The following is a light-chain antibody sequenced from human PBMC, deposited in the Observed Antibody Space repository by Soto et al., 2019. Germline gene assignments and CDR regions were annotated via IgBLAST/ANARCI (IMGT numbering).Light chain of an antibody. CDR1: QSVSSSY. J-gene: IGKJ2*01. CDR3: QQYGSSHMYT. V-gene: IGKV3-20*01. Sequence: EIVLTQSPGTLSLSPGERATLSCRASQSVSSSYLAWYQQKPGQAPRLLIYGASSMATGIPDRFSGSGSGTDFTLTISRLEPEDFAVYSCQQYGSSHMYTFGQGTKLEIK. CDR2: GAS.